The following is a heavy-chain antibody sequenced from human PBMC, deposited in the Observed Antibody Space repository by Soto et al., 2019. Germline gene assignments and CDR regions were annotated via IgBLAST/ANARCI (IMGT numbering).Heavy chain of an antibody. J-gene: IGHJ3*02. Sequence: QVQLQQWGAGLLKPSETLSLTCAVYGGSFSGYYWSWIRQPPGKGLEWLGEINHSGSTNYNPSLKSRVTISVDTSKNQFSLKLSSVTAADTAVYYCARVTYYYDSSGYTGRAAFDIWGQGTMVTVSS. CDR2: INHSGST. D-gene: IGHD3-22*01. CDR1: GGSFSGYY. V-gene: IGHV4-34*01. CDR3: ARVTYYYDSSGYTGRAAFDI.